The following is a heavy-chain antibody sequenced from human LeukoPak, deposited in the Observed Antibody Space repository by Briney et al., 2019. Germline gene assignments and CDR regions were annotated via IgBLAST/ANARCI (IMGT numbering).Heavy chain of an antibody. CDR2: ISSSSSYI. CDR3: ARGLQLHDAFDI. Sequence: PGGSLRLSCAASGFTFSSYAMNWVRQAPGMGLEWVSSISSSSSYIYYADSVKGRFTISRDDAKNSLYLQMNSLRAEDTAVYYCARGLQLHDAFDIWGQGTMVTVSS. V-gene: IGHV3-21*01. J-gene: IGHJ3*02. D-gene: IGHD5-18*01. CDR1: GFTFSSYA.